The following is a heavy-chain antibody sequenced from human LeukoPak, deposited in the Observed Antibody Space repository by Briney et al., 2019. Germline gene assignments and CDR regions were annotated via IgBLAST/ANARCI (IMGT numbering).Heavy chain of an antibody. J-gene: IGHJ6*02. V-gene: IGHV1-24*01. CDR1: GYTLTELS. CDR3: ATISEVATPPYYYYYGMDV. Sequence: PEASVKVSCTVSGYTLTELSMHWVRQAPGKGLEWMGGFDPEDGETIYAQKFQGRVTMTEDTSTDTAYMELSSLRSEDTAVYYCATISEVATPPYYYYYGMDVWGQGTTVTVSS. D-gene: IGHD5-12*01. CDR2: FDPEDGET.